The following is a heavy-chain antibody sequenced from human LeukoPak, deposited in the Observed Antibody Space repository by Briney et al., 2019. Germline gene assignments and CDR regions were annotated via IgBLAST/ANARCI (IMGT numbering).Heavy chain of an antibody. J-gene: IGHJ1*01. CDR1: GFTFSSYG. V-gene: IGHV3-33*01. D-gene: IGHD2-21*02. Sequence: GRSLRLSCAASGFTFSSYGMHWVRQAPGKGLEWVAVIWYDGSNKYYADSVKDRFTISRDDSKNTLYLQMNSLRAEDTAVYYCARDSRNDFDFQHWGQGTLVTVSS. CDR2: IWYDGSNK. CDR3: ARDSRNDFDFQH.